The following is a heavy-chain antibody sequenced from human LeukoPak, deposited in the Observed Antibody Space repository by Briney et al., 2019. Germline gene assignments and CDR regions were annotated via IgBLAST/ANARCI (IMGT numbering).Heavy chain of an antibody. D-gene: IGHD6-13*01. J-gene: IGHJ4*02. V-gene: IGHV3-53*01. Sequence: PGGSLRLSCAASGFTVSSNYMSWVRQAPGKGLKWVSVIYSGGSTYYADSVKGRFTISRDNSKNTLYLQMNSLRAEDTAVYYCARDPEAAADDYWGQGTLVTVSS. CDR3: ARDPEAAADDY. CDR2: IYSGGST. CDR1: GFTVSSNY.